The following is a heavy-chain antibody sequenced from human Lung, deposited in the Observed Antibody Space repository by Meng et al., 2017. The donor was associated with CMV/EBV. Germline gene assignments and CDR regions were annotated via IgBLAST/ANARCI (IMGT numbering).Heavy chain of an antibody. CDR1: GFTFSSYA. D-gene: IGHD3-22*01. J-gene: IGHJ6*02. Sequence: GGSXRLXCAASGFTFSSYAMHWVRQAPGKGLEWVANIRFDGTNKYHADSVKGRFTISRDNSKNTLYLQMNSLRAEDTAVYYCAKRGDSSGTYAMDFWGQGXTVTVSS. CDR2: IRFDGTNK. V-gene: IGHV3-30*02. CDR3: AKRGDSSGTYAMDF.